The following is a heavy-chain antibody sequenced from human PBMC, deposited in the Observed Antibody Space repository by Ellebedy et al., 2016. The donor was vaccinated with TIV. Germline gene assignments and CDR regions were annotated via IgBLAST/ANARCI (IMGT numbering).Heavy chain of an antibody. Sequence: PGGSLRLSCAASGFTFSGYYMSWFRQAPGKGPEWVSYISYSGALMYYADSVKGRFTTSRDNAENSLYLQMNSLRAEDTAVYYCARLGVIAAAGASDYWGQGTLVPVSS. J-gene: IGHJ4*02. V-gene: IGHV3-11*01. D-gene: IGHD6-13*01. CDR1: GFTFSGYY. CDR2: ISYSGALM. CDR3: ARLGVIAAAGASDY.